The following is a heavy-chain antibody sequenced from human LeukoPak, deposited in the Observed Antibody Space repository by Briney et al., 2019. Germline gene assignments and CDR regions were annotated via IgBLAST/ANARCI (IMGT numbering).Heavy chain of an antibody. V-gene: IGHV3-23*01. J-gene: IGHJ4*02. CDR3: VRAAPRDCSPASCSLFDT. D-gene: IGHD2-2*01. CDR2: IMIGGDGK. Sequence: GGSLRLSCAGSGFTFNNYAMSWVRRAPRKGLEWVSTIMIGGDGKHYADSVKGRLTISRDRSESTLYLQMNGLRADDTAVYYCVRAAPRDCSPASCSLFDTWGQGTPVTVSS. CDR1: GFTFNNYA.